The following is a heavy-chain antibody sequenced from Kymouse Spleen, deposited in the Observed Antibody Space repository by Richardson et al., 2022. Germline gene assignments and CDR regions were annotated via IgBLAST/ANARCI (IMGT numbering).Heavy chain of an antibody. CDR1: GFTFSNAW. V-gene: IGHV3-15*01. CDR3: TTTVRYFDWLLDYYGMDV. J-gene: IGHJ6*02. Sequence: EVQLVESGGGLVKPGGSLRLSCAASGFTFSNAWMSWVRQAPGKGLEWVGRIKSKTDGGTTDYAAPVKGRFTISRDDSKNTLYLQMNSLKTEDTAVYYCTTTVRYFDWLLDYYGMDVWGQGTTVTVSS. CDR2: IKSKTDGGTT. D-gene: IGHD3-9*01.